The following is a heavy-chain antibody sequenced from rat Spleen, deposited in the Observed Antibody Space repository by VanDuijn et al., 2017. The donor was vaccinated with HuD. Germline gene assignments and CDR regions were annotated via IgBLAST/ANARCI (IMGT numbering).Heavy chain of an antibody. CDR3: TRDWDY. J-gene: IGHJ2*01. CDR2: INYDSSST. V-gene: IGHV5-29*01. Sequence: EVQMVESDGGLVQPGGSLKLSCAVSGFTFSDYYMAWVRQAPTKGLEWVATINYDSSSTYYGDSVKGRFTISRDNAKSTLYLQMNSLRSEDTATYYCTRDWDYWGQGVMVTVSS. CDR1: GFTFSDYY.